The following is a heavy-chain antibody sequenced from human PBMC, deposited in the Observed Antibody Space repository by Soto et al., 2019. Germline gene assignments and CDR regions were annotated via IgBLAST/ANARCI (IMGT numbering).Heavy chain of an antibody. CDR3: ARDVFQEDV. Sequence: QVQLVESGGGVVQPGRSLRLSCAASGFTFSSYAMHWVRQAPGKGLEWVAVILSDGSNKWYVDSVKGRFTISRDNSKNTLYVQMNSLRAEDTAVYYCARDVFQEDVWGQGTTVIVSS. CDR1: GFTFSSYA. J-gene: IGHJ6*02. V-gene: IGHV3-30-3*01. CDR2: ILSDGSNK.